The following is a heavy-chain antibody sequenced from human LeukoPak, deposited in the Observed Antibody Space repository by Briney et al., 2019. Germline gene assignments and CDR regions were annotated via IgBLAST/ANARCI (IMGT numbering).Heavy chain of an antibody. V-gene: IGHV1-18*01. Sequence: ASVKVSCKASGYIFTSYDISWVRQAPGQGLEWMGWIRSNDGHTKYAQKFQGRVTMTMDTFTTTFYMELRSLTSDDTAMYYCARQQLVPSWFDPWGQGTLFTVSS. CDR1: GYIFTSYD. CDR2: IRSNDGHT. D-gene: IGHD6-13*01. J-gene: IGHJ5*02. CDR3: ARQQLVPSWFDP.